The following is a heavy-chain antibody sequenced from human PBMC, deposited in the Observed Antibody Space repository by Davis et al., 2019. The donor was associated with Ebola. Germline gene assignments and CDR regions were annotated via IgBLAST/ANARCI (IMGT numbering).Heavy chain of an antibody. V-gene: IGHV1-69*13. CDR2: IIPIFGTA. Sequence: AASVKVSCKASGGTFSSYAISWVRQAPGQGLEWMGGIIPIFGTANYAQKFQGRVTITADESTSTAYMELSSLRSEDTAVYYCARGRGRRITIFGVVNPNYYYYGMDVWGQGTTVTVSS. J-gene: IGHJ6*02. CDR1: GGTFSSYA. D-gene: IGHD3-3*01. CDR3: ARGRGRRITIFGVVNPNYYYYGMDV.